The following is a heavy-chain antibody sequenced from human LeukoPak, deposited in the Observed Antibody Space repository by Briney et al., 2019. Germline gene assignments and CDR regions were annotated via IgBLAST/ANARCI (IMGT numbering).Heavy chain of an antibody. CDR2: INPSGGST. V-gene: IGHV1-46*01. J-gene: IGHJ4*02. CDR1: GYTFTSYY. D-gene: IGHD6-13*01. Sequence: ASVKVSCKASGYTFTSYYMHWVRQAPGKGLEWMGIINPSGGSTSYAQRFQGRVTMTRDMSTSTVYMELSSLRSEDTAVYYCARGDRIAAAGTDYWGQGTLATVSS. CDR3: ARGDRIAAAGTDY.